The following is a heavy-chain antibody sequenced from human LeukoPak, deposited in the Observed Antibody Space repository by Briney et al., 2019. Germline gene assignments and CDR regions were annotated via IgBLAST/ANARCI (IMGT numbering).Heavy chain of an antibody. CDR2: IYWDDDK. Sequence: VSGPTLLKPTQTLTLTFTFSGFSLRTRGVGVGWIRQPPGKALEWLALIYWDDDKRYSPSLKSRLTITKDTSKSQVVLTMTNMDPVDTATYFCAHSQYYGSGSYYNGYFDYWGQGTLVTVSS. CDR1: GFSLRTRGVG. J-gene: IGHJ4*02. V-gene: IGHV2-5*02. D-gene: IGHD3-10*01. CDR3: AHSQYYGSGSYYNGYFDY.